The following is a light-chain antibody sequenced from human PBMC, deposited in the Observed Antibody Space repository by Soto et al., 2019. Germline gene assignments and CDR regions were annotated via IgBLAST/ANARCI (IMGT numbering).Light chain of an antibody. V-gene: IGLV1-44*01. CDR3: AAWDDSVYGWV. J-gene: IGLJ3*02. CDR1: SSNIGTNT. Sequence: QSVLTQPPSASGTPGQRVTISCSGSSSNIGTNTVNWYQHLPGTAPKLLIYTNNQRPSGVPDRFSGSKSGTSASLAISGLQSEDEANYYCAAWDDSVYGWVFGGGTKVTVL. CDR2: TNN.